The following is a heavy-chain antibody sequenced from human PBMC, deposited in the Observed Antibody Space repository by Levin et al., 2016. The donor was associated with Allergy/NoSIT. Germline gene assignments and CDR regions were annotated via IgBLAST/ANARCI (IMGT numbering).Heavy chain of an antibody. V-gene: IGHV3-7*01. J-gene: IGHJ4*02. Sequence: GGSLRLSCAASGFSFSNYWMTWVRQAPGKGLEWVATIKEGGGGHHYLKSVEGRFTISRDDARNSLFLQMSSLRVEDTAVYYCARDRSSNYRLLDRAKQPFDYWGQGSLVTVVL. CDR2: IKEGGGGH. D-gene: IGHD1-7*01. CDR1: GFSFSNYW. CDR3: ARDRSSNYRLLDRAKQPFDY.